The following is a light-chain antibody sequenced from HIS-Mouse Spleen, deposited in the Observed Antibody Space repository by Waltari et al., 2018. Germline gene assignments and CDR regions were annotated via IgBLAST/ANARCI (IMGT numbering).Light chain of an antibody. Sequence: EIVLTQSPGTLSLSPGERATLSCRASQSVSSSYLAWYQQKPGQAPRLLIYGASSRATGIPDRFRCSGSVTDFTLTISRLEPEDFAVYYCQQYGSSAWTFGQGTKVEIK. V-gene: IGKV3-20*01. CDR3: QQYGSSAWT. CDR1: QSVSSSY. CDR2: GAS. J-gene: IGKJ1*01.